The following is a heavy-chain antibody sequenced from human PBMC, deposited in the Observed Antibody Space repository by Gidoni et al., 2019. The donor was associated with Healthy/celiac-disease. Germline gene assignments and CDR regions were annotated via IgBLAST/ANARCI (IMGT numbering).Heavy chain of an antibody. Sequence: EVQLVQSGAEVKKPGESLKISSKGSGYSFTSYWIGWVRPVPGKGLEWMGIIYPGDSDTRYSPSFQGQVTISADKSISTAYLQWSSLKASDTAMYYCASPYYGSGSALDYWGQGTLVTVSS. CDR1: GYSFTSYW. J-gene: IGHJ4*02. CDR3: ASPYYGSGSALDY. V-gene: IGHV5-51*01. CDR2: IYPGDSDT. D-gene: IGHD3-10*01.